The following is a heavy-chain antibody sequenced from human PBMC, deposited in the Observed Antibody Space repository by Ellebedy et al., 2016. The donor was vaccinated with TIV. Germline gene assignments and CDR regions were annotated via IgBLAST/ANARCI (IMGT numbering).Heavy chain of an antibody. J-gene: IGHJ4*02. Sequence: GESLKISCVASGFTFDSYAMHWVRQAPGKGLEWVAVISHDGSSQYYADSVKGRFTVSRDHSMTTVYLEMNSLRAEDTAVDYCARDMDKSSGWYGGAAYWGQGTLVTVSS. CDR3: ARDMDKSSGWYGGAAY. V-gene: IGHV3-30-3*01. CDR2: ISHDGSSQ. CDR1: GFTFDSYA. D-gene: IGHD6-19*01.